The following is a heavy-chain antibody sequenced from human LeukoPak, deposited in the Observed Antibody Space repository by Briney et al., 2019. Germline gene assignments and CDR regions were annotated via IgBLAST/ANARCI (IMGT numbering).Heavy chain of an antibody. CDR2: IIPIFGTA. CDR3: ARVKARDCSSTSCYQYYYYYMDV. V-gene: IGHV1-69*13. Sequence: GASVKVSCKASGGTFSSYAISWVRQAPGQGLEWMGGIIPIFGTANYAQKFQGRDTITADESTSTAYMELSSLRSEDTAVYYCARVKARDCSSTSCYQYYYYYMDVWGKGTTVTVSS. CDR1: GGTFSSYA. D-gene: IGHD2-2*01. J-gene: IGHJ6*03.